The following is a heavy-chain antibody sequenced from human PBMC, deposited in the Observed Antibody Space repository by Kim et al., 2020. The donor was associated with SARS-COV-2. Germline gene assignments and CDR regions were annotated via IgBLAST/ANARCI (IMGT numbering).Heavy chain of an antibody. CDR3: ARDWSGQTGCVGH. CDR1: GFTFNSFT. V-gene: IGHV3-21*01. CDR2: ISPTGEKV. J-gene: IGHJ4*02. Sequence: GGSLRLSCAASGFTFNSFTMNWVRQAPGKGLEWVSSISPTGEKVFHADSVAGRFTISRDNSKNLVYMHMSSLRAEDTAIYYCARDWSGQTGCVGHWGRGTLVSVSS. D-gene: IGHD3-3*01.